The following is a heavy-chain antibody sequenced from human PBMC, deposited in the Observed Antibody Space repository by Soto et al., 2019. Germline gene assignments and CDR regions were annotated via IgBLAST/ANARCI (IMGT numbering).Heavy chain of an antibody. D-gene: IGHD1-26*01. CDR1: GFTFSSYA. CDR2: ISYDGSNK. V-gene: IGHV3-30-3*01. J-gene: IGHJ2*01. Sequence: QVQLVESGGGVVQPGRSLRLSCAASGFTFSSYAMHWVRQAPGKGLEWVAVISYDGSNKYYADSVKGRFTISRDNSKNTLYLQMNSLRAEDTAVYYCARLGIVGAPDWYFDLWGRGTLVTVSS. CDR3: ARLGIVGAPDWYFDL.